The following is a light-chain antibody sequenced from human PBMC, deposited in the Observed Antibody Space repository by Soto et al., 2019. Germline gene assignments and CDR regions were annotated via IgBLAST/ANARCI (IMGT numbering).Light chain of an antibody. V-gene: IGKV3-20*01. Sequence: EIVLTQSPGTLSLSPGERATLSCRASQSVSSSYLAWYQQKPGQAPGLLIYGASSRATGIPDRFSGSGSGTDFTLTISRLEPEDFAVYYCQQYGNSPQTFGQGTKVEIK. J-gene: IGKJ1*01. CDR3: QQYGNSPQT. CDR2: GAS. CDR1: QSVSSSY.